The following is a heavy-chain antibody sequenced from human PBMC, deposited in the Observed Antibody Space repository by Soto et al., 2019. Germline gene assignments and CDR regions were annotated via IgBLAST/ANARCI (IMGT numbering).Heavy chain of an antibody. J-gene: IGHJ6*02. Sequence: EVVLLESGGGLVEPGGSLRLSCAASGFTFNSYVMTWVRLAPGKGLEWVSGISGSGANTYYVDSVRGRFTISRDNSKNTLYLQLSSLRAEDTAIYYCAKSSTVTTGYYYSYGLDVWGQGITVTVSS. D-gene: IGHD4-17*01. CDR3: AKSSTVTTGYYYSYGLDV. CDR2: ISGSGANT. CDR1: GFTFNSYV. V-gene: IGHV3-23*01.